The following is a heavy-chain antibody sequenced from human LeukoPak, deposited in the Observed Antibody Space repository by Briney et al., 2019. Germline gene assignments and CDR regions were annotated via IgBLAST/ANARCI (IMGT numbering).Heavy chain of an antibody. CDR1: GFTFSSYW. CDR2: IKEDGSEE. V-gene: IGHV3-7*01. CDR3: ARDYMDV. J-gene: IGHJ6*03. Sequence: GGSLRLSCAASGFTFSSYWINWVRQAPGKGLEWVANIKEDGSEEYYVDSVKGRFTISRDNAKNSLYLQMNSLRAEDTAVYYCARDYMDVWGQGTTVTVSS.